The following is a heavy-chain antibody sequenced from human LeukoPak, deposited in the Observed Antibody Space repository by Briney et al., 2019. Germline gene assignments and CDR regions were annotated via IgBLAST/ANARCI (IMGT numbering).Heavy chain of an antibody. CDR2: IIPIFGTA. CDR1: GGTFSSYA. V-gene: IGHV1-69*13. Sequence: SVKVSCKASGGTFSSYAISWVRQAPGQGLEWMGGIIPIFGTANYAQKFQGRVTITADESTSTAYMELSSLRSEDTAVYYCARGSGLTIFGVVIPAIDYWGQGTLVTVSS. D-gene: IGHD3-3*01. CDR3: ARGSGLTIFGVVIPAIDY. J-gene: IGHJ4*02.